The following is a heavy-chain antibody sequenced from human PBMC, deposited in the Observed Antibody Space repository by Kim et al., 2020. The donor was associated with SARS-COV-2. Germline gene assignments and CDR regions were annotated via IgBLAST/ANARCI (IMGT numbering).Heavy chain of an antibody. CDR3: APILWFEEVLLDA. J-gene: IGHJ4*02. CDR2: ISGSGSST. CDR1: GFTFSRYE. V-gene: IGHV3-48*03. D-gene: IGHD3-10*01. Sequence: GGSLRLSCAASGFTFSRYEMNWVRQAPGKGLVWVSYISGSGSSTKYADSVKGRFTISRDNAKSSLYLQMDSLTAEDTAVYYCAPILWFEEVLLDAWGQGTLVTVSS.